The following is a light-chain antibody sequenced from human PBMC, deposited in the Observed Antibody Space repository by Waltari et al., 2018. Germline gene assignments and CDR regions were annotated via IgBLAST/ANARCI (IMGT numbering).Light chain of an antibody. J-gene: IGLJ3*02. CDR1: RSNIGSTS. V-gene: IGLV1-44*01. CDR3: ASWDASLNGWV. CDR2: FTD. Sequence: QSVLPQPPSASGTPGQRVTISCSGVRSNIGSTSVNWFQQLPGTAPRLFIYFTDQRPSGVPGRFSGSKSGTSASLAISGLQSGDEADYYCASWDASLNGWVFGGGTKLTVL.